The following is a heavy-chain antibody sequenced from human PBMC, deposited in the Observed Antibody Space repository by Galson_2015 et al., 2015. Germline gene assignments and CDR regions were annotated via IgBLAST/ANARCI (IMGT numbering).Heavy chain of an antibody. J-gene: IGHJ3*02. CDR2: IYYSGST. Sequence: ETLSLTCTVSGGSISSSSYYWGWIRLPPGKGLEWIGSIYYSGSTYYNPSLKSRVTISVDTSKNQFSLKLSSVTAADTAVYYCAREEMATIGELVAFDIWGQGTMVTVSS. V-gene: IGHV4-39*07. CDR3: AREEMATIGELVAFDI. CDR1: GGSISSSSYY. D-gene: IGHD5-24*01.